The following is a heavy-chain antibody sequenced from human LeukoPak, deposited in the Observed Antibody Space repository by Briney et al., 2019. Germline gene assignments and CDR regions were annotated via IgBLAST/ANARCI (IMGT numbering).Heavy chain of an antibody. CDR3: AKDLKVLRPYYFDY. D-gene: IGHD6-25*01. J-gene: IGHJ4*02. CDR1: GFTFSSYA. CDR2: ISGSGGST. V-gene: IGHV3-23*01. Sequence: GGSLRLSCAASGFTFSSYAMRWVRQAPGKGLEGVSAISGSGGSTYYADSVKGRFTISRDNSKNTLYLQMNSLRAEDTAVYYCAKDLKVLRPYYFDYWGQGTLVTVSS.